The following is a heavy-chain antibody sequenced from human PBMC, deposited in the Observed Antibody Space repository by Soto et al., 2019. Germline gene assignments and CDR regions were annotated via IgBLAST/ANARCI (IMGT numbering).Heavy chain of an antibody. CDR3: AHGEGSCTNGVCHNWFDT. CDR2: IYWNDDK. Sequence: SGPTLVNPTQTLTLTCTFSGFSLSTSGVGVGWIRQPPGKALEWLALIYWNDDKRYSPSLKSRLTITKDTSKNQVVLTMTNMDPVDTATYYSAHGEGSCTNGVCHNWFDTWGQGTLVTVSS. V-gene: IGHV2-5*01. J-gene: IGHJ5*02. D-gene: IGHD2-8*01. CDR1: GFSLSTSGVG.